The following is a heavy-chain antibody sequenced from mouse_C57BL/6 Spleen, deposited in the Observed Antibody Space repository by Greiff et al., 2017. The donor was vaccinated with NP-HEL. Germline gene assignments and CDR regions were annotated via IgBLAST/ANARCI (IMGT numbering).Heavy chain of an antibody. Sequence: QVQLKQSRPELVKPGASVKLSCKASGYTFTSYDINWVKQRPGQGLEWIGWIYPRDGSTKYNEKFKGKATLTVDTSSSTAYMELHSLTSEDSAVYFCARGGYGSSYGAWFAYWGQGTLVTVSA. CDR1: GYTFTSYD. CDR2: IYPRDGST. V-gene: IGHV1-85*01. CDR3: ARGGYGSSYGAWFAY. D-gene: IGHD1-1*01. J-gene: IGHJ3*01.